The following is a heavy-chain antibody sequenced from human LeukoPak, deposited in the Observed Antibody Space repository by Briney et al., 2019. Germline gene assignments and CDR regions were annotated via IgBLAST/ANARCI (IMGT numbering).Heavy chain of an antibody. V-gene: IGHV3-66*01. CDR1: GFIVSSYY. J-gene: IGHJ4*02. CDR2: LYTGGNI. D-gene: IGHD3-10*01. CDR3: ARDQIVRGVIVSHDY. Sequence: GGSLRLSCAASGFIVSSYYMSWVRQAPGKGLEWVSILYTGGNIEYADSVKGRFTISRDTSESTLYLQMNSLRVEDTAVYYCARDQIVRGVIVSHDYWGQGTLVTVSS.